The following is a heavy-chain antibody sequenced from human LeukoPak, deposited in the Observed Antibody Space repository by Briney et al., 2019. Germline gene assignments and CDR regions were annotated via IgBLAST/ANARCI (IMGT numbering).Heavy chain of an antibody. CDR1: GFTFSSYS. CDR3: ARDWGDVVPYYFDF. V-gene: IGHV3-21*01. Sequence: GGSLRLSCAASGFTFSSYSMNWVRQAPGKGLEWVSSISSSSSYIYYADSVKGRFTISRDNAKNSLYLQMNSLRAEDTAVYYCARDWGDVVPYYFDFWGQGTLVTVSS. J-gene: IGHJ4*02. D-gene: IGHD3-16*01. CDR2: ISSSSSYI.